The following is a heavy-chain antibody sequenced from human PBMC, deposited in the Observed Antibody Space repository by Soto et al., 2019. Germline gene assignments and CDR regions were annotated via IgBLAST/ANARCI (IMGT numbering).Heavy chain of an antibody. J-gene: IGHJ4*02. CDR3: ARDQGIAANLDY. CDR1: GFTFSSYS. Sequence: GSLRLSCAASGFTFSSYSMNGVGQAPGKGLEWVSSISYRSPYIYYADSVKGRFTISRDNAKNSLYLQMNSLRAEDTAVYYCARDQGIAANLDYWGQGTLVTVSS. V-gene: IGHV3-21*01. CDR2: ISYRSPYI. D-gene: IGHD6-13*01.